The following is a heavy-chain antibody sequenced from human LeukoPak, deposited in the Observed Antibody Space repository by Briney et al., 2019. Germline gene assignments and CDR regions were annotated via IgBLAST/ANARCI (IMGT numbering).Heavy chain of an antibody. CDR3: AKDQSTYYDFWSGEFDY. V-gene: IGHV3-30*18. D-gene: IGHD3-3*01. Sequence: GGSLRLSCAASGFTFSASGMHWVRQAPGKGLEWVAFISYDGSNKDYIESVKGRFTISRDNSKNTLYLQMNSLRAEDTAVYYCAKDQSTYYDFWSGEFDYWGQGTLVTVSS. CDR1: GFTFSASG. J-gene: IGHJ4*02. CDR2: ISYDGSNK.